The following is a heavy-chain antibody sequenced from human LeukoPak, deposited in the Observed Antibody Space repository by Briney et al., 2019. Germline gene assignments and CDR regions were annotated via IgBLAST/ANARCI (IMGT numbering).Heavy chain of an antibody. Sequence: GGSLRLSCAASGFTFSSYGMHWVRQAPGKGLEWVAVIWYDGSNKYYADSVKGRFTISRDNSKNTLYPQMNSLRAEDTAVYYCSRERDNSVSLGVGLDYWGQGTLVTVSS. J-gene: IGHJ4*02. D-gene: IGHD2-8*01. CDR2: IWYDGSNK. V-gene: IGHV3-33*01. CDR1: GFTFSSYG. CDR3: SRERDNSVSLGVGLDY.